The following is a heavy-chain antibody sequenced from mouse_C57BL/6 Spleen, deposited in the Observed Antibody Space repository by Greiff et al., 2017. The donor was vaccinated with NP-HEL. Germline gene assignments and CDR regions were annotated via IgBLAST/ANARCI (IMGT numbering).Heavy chain of an antibody. V-gene: IGHV1-82*01. J-gene: IGHJ2*01. CDR3: AHHYYGSSYGYFDY. CDR2: IYPGDGDT. CDR1: GYAFSSSW. D-gene: IGHD1-1*01. Sequence: QVQLQQSGPELVKPGASVKISCKASGYAFSSSWMNWVKQRPGKGLEWIGRIYPGDGDTNYNGKFKGKATLTADKSSSTAYMQLSSLTSEDSAVYFCAHHYYGSSYGYFDYWGQGTTLTVSS.